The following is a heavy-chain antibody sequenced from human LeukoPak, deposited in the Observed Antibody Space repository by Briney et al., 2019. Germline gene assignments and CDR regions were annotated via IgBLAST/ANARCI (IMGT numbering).Heavy chain of an antibody. D-gene: IGHD2-15*01. V-gene: IGHV1-2*02. Sequence: SVKVSCKASRYTFTGYFIHWVRQAPGQGLEWMGWINPHSGGTNYDQKFQGRATMTRDTSITTAYMELSRLRSADTAVYYCAREVGAADSKHFDFWGQGTLVTVSS. J-gene: IGHJ4*02. CDR3: AREVGAADSKHFDF. CDR2: INPHSGGT. CDR1: RYTFTGYF.